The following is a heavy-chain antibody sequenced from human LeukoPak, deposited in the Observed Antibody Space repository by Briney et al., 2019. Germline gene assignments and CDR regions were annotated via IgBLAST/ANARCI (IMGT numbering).Heavy chain of an antibody. CDR2: IYHSGST. CDR3: ARGSGSYYVDVLDY. D-gene: IGHD1-26*01. Sequence: SETLSLTCTVSGDSISSSSYYWGWIRQPPGKGLEWIGSIYHSGSTYYNPSLKSRVIISVDTSKNQFSLRLSSVTAADTAVYYCARGSGSYYVDVLDYWGQGTLVTVSS. CDR1: GDSISSSSYY. V-gene: IGHV4-39*07. J-gene: IGHJ4*02.